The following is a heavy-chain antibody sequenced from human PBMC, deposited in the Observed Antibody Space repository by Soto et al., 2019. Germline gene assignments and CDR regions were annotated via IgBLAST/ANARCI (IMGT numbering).Heavy chain of an antibody. J-gene: IGHJ5*02. D-gene: IGHD6-13*01. Sequence: EVQLVESGGGLVQPGESLRLSCAASGFTFSSYWMHWVRQAPGKGLVWVSRINSDGSRTNYADSVKGRFTVSRDNAKKTQYLQMNSLRAEDTAVYYCARVLTGSWNWFDPWGQGTLVTVSS. CDR2: INSDGSRT. CDR1: GFTFSSYW. CDR3: ARVLTGSWNWFDP. V-gene: IGHV3-74*01.